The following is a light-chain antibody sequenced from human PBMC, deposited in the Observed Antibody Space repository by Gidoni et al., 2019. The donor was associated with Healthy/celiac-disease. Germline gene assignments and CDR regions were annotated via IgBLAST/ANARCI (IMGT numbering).Light chain of an antibody. V-gene: IGLV2-8*01. CDR3: SSYAGSNNLVV. J-gene: IGLJ2*01. CDR2: EVS. Sequence: QSALTQPPSASGSPGQSVTISCTGTSSDVGGYNYVSWYQQHPGKAPKLMIYEVSKRPSWVPDRFSGSKSGNTASLTVSWLQAENEADYYCSSYAGSNNLVVFGGGTKLTVL. CDR1: SSDVGGYNY.